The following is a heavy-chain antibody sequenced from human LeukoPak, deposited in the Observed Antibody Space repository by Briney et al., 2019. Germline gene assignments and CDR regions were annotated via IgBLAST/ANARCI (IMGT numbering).Heavy chain of an antibody. J-gene: IGHJ4*02. CDR2: IYPGDSDT. V-gene: IGHV5-51*01. CDR1: GYSFTSYW. D-gene: IGHD1-26*01. Sequence: GESLKISCKGSGYSFTSYWIGWVRQMPGKGLEWMGIIYPGDSDTRYSPSFQGQVTISADKSISTAYLQWSSLKASDTAMYYCARGTLPKKIEEATPAGYWGQGTLVTVSS. CDR3: ARGTLPKKIEEATPAGY.